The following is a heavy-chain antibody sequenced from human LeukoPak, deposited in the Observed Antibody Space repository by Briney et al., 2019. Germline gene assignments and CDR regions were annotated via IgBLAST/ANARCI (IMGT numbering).Heavy chain of an antibody. Sequence: SETLSLTCAVYGGSISSYYWSWIRQPPGKGLEWIGYIYYSGSTNYNPSLKGRVTISVDTSKNQFSLKLSSVTAADTAVYYCASSSGYLNWFDPWGQGTLVTVSS. CDR1: GGSISSYY. V-gene: IGHV4-59*01. D-gene: IGHD5-18*01. CDR2: IYYSGST. J-gene: IGHJ5*02. CDR3: ASSSGYLNWFDP.